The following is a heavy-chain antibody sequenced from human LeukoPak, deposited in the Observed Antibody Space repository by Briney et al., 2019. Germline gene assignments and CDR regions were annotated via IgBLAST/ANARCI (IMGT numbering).Heavy chain of an antibody. J-gene: IGHJ4*02. V-gene: IGHV3-30*02. Sequence: GGSLRLSCAASGFTFSNYGMHWVRQAPGKGLEWVAFIRYDGSNKYYADSVKGRFTISRDNSENTLYLQMNSLRAEDTAVYYCAKTGSSGWYAYFDYWGQGTLVTVSS. CDR1: GFTFSNYG. CDR2: IRYDGSNK. D-gene: IGHD6-19*01. CDR3: AKTGSSGWYAYFDY.